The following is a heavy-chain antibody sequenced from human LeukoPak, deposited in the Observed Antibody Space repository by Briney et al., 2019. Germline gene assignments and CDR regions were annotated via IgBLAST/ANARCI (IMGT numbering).Heavy chain of an antibody. CDR1: GGTFSSYA. CDR2: IIPMFGTA. D-gene: IGHD6-13*01. V-gene: IGHV1-69*13. Sequence: ASVKVSCKASGGTFSSYAISWVRQAPGQGLEWMGGIIPMFGTANYAQKFQGRVTITADESTSTAYMGLSSLRSEGTAVYYCARASYSSSWYSAVYFDYWGQGTLVTVSS. CDR3: ARASYSSSWYSAVYFDY. J-gene: IGHJ4*02.